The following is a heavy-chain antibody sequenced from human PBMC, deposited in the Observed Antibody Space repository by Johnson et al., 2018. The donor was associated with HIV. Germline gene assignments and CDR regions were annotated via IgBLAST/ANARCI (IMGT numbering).Heavy chain of an antibody. D-gene: IGHD2-21*01. CDR1: GFTFSSYD. V-gene: IGHV3-13*01. CDR3: AREGEDAFDI. CDR2: IGTAGDT. Sequence: VQLVESGGGLVQPGRSLRLSCAASGFTFSSYDMHWVRQATGKGLEWVSAIGTAGDTYYPGSAKGRFTISRENAKNSLYLQMNSLRAGDTAVYYCAREGEDAFDIWGQGTMVTVSS. J-gene: IGHJ3*02.